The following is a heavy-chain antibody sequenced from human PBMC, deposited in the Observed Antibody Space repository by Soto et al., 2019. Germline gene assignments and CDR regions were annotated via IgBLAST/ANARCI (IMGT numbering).Heavy chain of an antibody. J-gene: IGHJ4*02. V-gene: IGHV4-34*01. D-gene: IGHD3-9*01. CDR1: GGSFSGYY. Sequence: PSETLSLTCAVYGGSFSGYYWSWIRQPPGKGLEWIGEINHSGSTNYNPSLKSRVTISVDTSKNQFSLKLSSVTAADTAVYYCARRLRYFDWIDYAIDYWGQGTLVTVSS. CDR3: ARRLRYFDWIDYAIDY. CDR2: INHSGST.